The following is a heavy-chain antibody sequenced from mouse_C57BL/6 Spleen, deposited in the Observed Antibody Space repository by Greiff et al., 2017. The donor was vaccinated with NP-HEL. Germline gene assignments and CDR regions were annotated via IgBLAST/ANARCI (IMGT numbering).Heavy chain of an antibody. D-gene: IGHD1-1*01. CDR2: FYPGSGSI. CDR1: GYTFTEYT. Sequence: QVQLQQSGAELVKPGASVKLSCKASGYTFTEYTIHWVKPRSGQGLEWIGWFYPGSGSIKYNEKFKDKATLTADKSSSTVYMELSRLTSDDSAVYFCARHEEGYYYGSSAWFAYWGQGTLVTVSA. J-gene: IGHJ3*01. V-gene: IGHV1-62-2*01. CDR3: ARHEEGYYYGSSAWFAY.